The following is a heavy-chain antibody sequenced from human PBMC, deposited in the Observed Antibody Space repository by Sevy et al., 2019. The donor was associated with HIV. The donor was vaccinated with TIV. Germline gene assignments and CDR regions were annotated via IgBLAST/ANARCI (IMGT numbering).Heavy chain of an antibody. V-gene: IGHV4-39*01. Sequence: SETLSLTCTVSGGSISSSSYYWGWIRQPPGKGLEWIGSIYYSGGTYYNPSLKSRVTISVDTSKNQFSLKLSSVTAADTAVYYCARRRLGSLNFDYWGQGTLVTVSS. D-gene: IGHD2-15*01. CDR2: IYYSGGT. J-gene: IGHJ4*02. CDR3: ARRRLGSLNFDY. CDR1: GGSISSSSYY.